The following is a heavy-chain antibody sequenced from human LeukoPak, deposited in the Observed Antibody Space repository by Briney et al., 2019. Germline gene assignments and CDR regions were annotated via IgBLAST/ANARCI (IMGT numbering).Heavy chain of an antibody. Sequence: GGSLRLSCAASGSTFDDYAMHWVRQAPGKGLEWVSGISWNSGSIGYADSVKGRFTISRDNAKNSLYLQMNSLRAEDTALYYCAKVGSTYSSSWYSYLQHWGQGTLVTVSS. J-gene: IGHJ1*01. CDR3: AKVGSTYSSSWYSYLQH. V-gene: IGHV3-9*01. CDR1: GSTFDDYA. CDR2: ISWNSGSI. D-gene: IGHD6-13*01.